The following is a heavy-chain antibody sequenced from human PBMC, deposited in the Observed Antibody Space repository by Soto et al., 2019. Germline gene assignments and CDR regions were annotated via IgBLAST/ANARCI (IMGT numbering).Heavy chain of an antibody. Sequence: SETLSLTCAVSGYSITNGYYWGWIRQPPGMGLEWIGSIYHSGSTSYNPSLRSRVTISVVTSKNQFSLKLRSVTAADTAMYYCARQIRHYDSWSNTYYYYGLDVWGQGTTVTV. CDR2: IYHSGST. J-gene: IGHJ6*02. CDR1: GYSITNGYY. CDR3: ARQIRHYDSWSNTYYYYGLDV. V-gene: IGHV4-38-2*01. D-gene: IGHD3-3*01.